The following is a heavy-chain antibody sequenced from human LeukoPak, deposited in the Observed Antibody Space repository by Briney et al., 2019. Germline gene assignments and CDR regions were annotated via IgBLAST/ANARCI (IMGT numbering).Heavy chain of an antibody. J-gene: IGHJ6*03. D-gene: IGHD6-6*01. CDR2: TYYRSKWYN. CDR1: GDSVSSNSAA. CDR3: ARDIPSIAARPGDMDV. Sequence: SQTLSLTCAISGDSVSSNSAAWNWIRQSPSRGLEWLGRTYYRSKWYNDYAVSVKGRITINPDTSKNQFSLQLNSVTPEDTAVYYCARDIPSIAARPGDMDVWGKGTTVTVSS. V-gene: IGHV6-1*01.